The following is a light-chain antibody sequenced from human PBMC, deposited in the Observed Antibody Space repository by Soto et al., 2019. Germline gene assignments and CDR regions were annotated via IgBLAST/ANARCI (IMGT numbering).Light chain of an antibody. V-gene: IGLV1-51*02. CDR1: SSNIANNY. CDR3: GTWYSSLSTVI. J-gene: IGLJ2*01. CDR2: END. Sequence: QSVLTQPPSVSAAPGQKVTISCSGSSSNIANNYVSWYQHLPGTAPKLLIYENDKRPSGIPDRFSGSKSGTSATLGITGLQTGDEADYYCGTWYSSLSTVIFGGGTKLTVL.